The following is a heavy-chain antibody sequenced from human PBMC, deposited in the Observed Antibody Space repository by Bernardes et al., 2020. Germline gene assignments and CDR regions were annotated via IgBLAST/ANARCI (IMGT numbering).Heavy chain of an antibody. Sequence: GGSLRLSCAASGFTFDDYAMHWVRQAPGKGLECVSGISWNSGNTGYADSVKGRFTISRDNAKNSLYLQMNSLRAEDTALYYCVKAKRQLLLSPFDYWGQGTLVTVSS. CDR3: VKAKRQLLLSPFDY. J-gene: IGHJ4*02. D-gene: IGHD2-15*01. CDR2: ISWNSGNT. CDR1: GFTFDDYA. V-gene: IGHV3-9*01.